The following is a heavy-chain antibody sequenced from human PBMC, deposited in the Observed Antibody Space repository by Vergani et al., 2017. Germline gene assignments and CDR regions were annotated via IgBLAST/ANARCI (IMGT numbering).Heavy chain of an antibody. CDR2: ISGSSSYV. Sequence: EVQLVESGGGLVKPGGSLRLSCAASGFSFSRYSMNWVRQAPGKGLEWVASISGSSSYVFYRDSVEGRFTITRDNAKKSVYLQMNRLRAEDTAMYFCARGLWDCTHIRCSPPSYWGQGTQVTVSS. V-gene: IGHV3-21*02. J-gene: IGHJ4*02. CDR3: ARGLWDCTHIRCSPPSY. D-gene: IGHD2-21*01. CDR1: GFSFSRYS.